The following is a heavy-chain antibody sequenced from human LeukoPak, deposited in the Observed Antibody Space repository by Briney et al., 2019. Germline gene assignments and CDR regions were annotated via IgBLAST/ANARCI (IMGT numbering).Heavy chain of an antibody. Sequence: GRSLRLSCAASGFTFSSYGMHWVRQAPGKGLEWVAVIWYDGSNKYYADSVKGRFTISRDNSKNTLYLQMNSLRAEDTAVYYCARDLSKWELLGSIDYWGQGTLVTVSS. CDR2: IWYDGSNK. J-gene: IGHJ4*02. D-gene: IGHD1-26*01. CDR3: ARDLSKWELLGSIDY. CDR1: GFTFSSYG. V-gene: IGHV3-33*01.